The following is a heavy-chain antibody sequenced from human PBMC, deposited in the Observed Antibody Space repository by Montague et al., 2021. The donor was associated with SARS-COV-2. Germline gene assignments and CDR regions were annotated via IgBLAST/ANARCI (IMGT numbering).Heavy chain of an antibody. V-gene: IGHV2-5*02. J-gene: IGHJ5*02. CDR1: GFSLSTSGVG. CDR3: AHSKSSGWYGDWFDP. D-gene: IGHD6-19*01. Sequence: PALVKPTQTLTLTCTSSGFSLSTSGVGVGWIRQPPGKALEWLALIYWDDDKRHSPSLKSRLTITKDTSKNQVVLTMTNMDPVDTATYYCAHSKSSGWYGDWFDPWGQGTLVTVSS. CDR2: IYWDDDK.